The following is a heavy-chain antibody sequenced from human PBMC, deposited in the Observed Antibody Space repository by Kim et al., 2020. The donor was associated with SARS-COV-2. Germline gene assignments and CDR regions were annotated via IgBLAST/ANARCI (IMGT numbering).Heavy chain of an antibody. CDR3: ARDPHYYDSSGYYLDYFDC. V-gene: IGHV4-31*02. Sequence: SRVSISVDTSKNQFSLKLSSVTAADTAVYYCARDPHYYDSSGYYLDYFDCWGQGTLVTVSS. D-gene: IGHD3-22*01. J-gene: IGHJ4*02.